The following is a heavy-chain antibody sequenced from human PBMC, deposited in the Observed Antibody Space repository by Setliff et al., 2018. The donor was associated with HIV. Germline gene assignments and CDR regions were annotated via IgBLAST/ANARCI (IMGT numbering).Heavy chain of an antibody. CDR3: ARVFYDSGGFFTTAGPLYLDL. CDR2: IDYSGRT. CDR1: GDSISSHS. D-gene: IGHD3-22*01. Sequence: PSETLSLTCNVSGDSISSHSWTWIRQPPGKGLEWIGSIDYSGRTDKKTSLKSRLRMSIDTSKNQFYVNLFSVTAADTAIYYRARVFYDSGGFFTTAGPLYLDLWGRGTLVTVSS. V-gene: IGHV4-59*11. J-gene: IGHJ2*01.